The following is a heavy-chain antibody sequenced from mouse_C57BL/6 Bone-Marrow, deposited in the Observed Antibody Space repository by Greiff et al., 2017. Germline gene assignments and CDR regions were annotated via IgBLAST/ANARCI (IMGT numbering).Heavy chain of an antibody. V-gene: IGHV2-2*01. Sequence: QVQLKESGPGLVQPSQSLSITCKVSGFSLTSYGVHWVRQSPGKGLEWLGVIWSGGSTDYNAAFISRLSISKDNSKSQVFFKMNSLQADETARYYCARTYDYDDGGLFDYWCQGTTLTVSS. CDR2: IWSGGST. CDR1: GFSLTSYG. J-gene: IGHJ2*01. D-gene: IGHD2-4*01. CDR3: ARTYDYDDGGLFDY.